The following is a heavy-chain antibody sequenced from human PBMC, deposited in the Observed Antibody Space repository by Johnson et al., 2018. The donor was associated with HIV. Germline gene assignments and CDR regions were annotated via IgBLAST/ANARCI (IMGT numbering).Heavy chain of an antibody. Sequence: QVKLVESGGGVVQPGKSLTLSCVGSGLSFSNFGIHWVRQAPGKGPEWVAVISYDGSNKYYADSVKGRFTISRDNSKNTLYLQMNSLRAEDTAVYYCARSMRGAFDVWGQGTMVTVSS. J-gene: IGHJ3*01. V-gene: IGHV3-30*03. CDR2: ISYDGSNK. D-gene: IGHD3-10*01. CDR3: ARSMRGAFDV. CDR1: GLSFSNFG.